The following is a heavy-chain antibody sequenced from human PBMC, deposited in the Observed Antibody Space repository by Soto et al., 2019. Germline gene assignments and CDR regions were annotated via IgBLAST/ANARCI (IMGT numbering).Heavy chain of an antibody. CDR1: GFSLSTSGVG. D-gene: IGHD3-10*01. J-gene: IGHJ6*02. CDR3: AHSSVLLWFGELPFGDYYYGMDV. CDR2: IYWDDDK. V-gene: IGHV2-5*02. Sequence: SGPTLVNPTQTLTLTCTFSGFSLSTSGVGVGWIRQPPGKALEWLALIYWDDDKRYSPSLKSRLTITKDTSKNQVVLTMTNMDPVDTATYYCAHSSVLLWFGELPFGDYYYGMDVWGQGTTVTVSS.